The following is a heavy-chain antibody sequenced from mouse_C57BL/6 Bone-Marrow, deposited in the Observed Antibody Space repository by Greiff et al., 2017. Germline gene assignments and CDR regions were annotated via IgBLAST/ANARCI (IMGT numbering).Heavy chain of an antibody. Sequence: QVQLKQPGAELVMPGASVKLSCKASGYTFTSYWMHWVKQRPGQGLEWIGEIDPSDSYTNYTPKFKGKSTLNVDKSSSPAYMQLSNLTSEDSAIDYCASSYYDYDEYFDVWGTGTTVTVSS. CDR3: ASSYYDYDEYFDV. D-gene: IGHD2-4*01. CDR1: GYTFTSYW. J-gene: IGHJ1*03. CDR2: IDPSDSYT. V-gene: IGHV1-69*01.